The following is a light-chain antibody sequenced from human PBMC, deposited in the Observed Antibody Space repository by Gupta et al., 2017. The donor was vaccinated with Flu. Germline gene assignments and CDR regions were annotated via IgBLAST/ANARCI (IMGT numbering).Light chain of an antibody. CDR1: QSVLYSPNNKNY. V-gene: IGKV4-1*01. J-gene: IGKJ2*01. CDR3: QQYNCPPT. Sequence: DNVMNPSPDSLAVSLGERATINCKSSQSVLYSPNNKNYLAWYQKKPGQPPKLLIHWASTRESVVPDLFSSSGSGTYFLLTISSLQAEYVAFYYCQQYNCPPTFGEGTKVEIK. CDR2: WAS.